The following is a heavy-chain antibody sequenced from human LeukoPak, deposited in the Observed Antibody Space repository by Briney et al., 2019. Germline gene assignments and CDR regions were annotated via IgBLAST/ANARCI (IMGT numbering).Heavy chain of an antibody. V-gene: IGHV4-39*01. J-gene: IGHJ4*02. CDR2: MFYSGNT. CDR3: ARHPHYYFDNSAR. CDR1: GDSVRTSNSY. Sequence: SETLSVTCTVSGDSVRTSNSYWGWIRQPPGKGLEWIGSMFYSGNTYYNPSLKSRVTISVDTSKNQLSLRLSSVTAADTAVYYCARHPHYYFDNSARWGQGTLVTVSS. D-gene: IGHD3-22*01.